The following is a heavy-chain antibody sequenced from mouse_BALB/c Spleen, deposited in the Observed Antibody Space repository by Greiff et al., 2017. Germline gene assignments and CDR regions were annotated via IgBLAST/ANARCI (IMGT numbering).Heavy chain of an antibody. D-gene: IGHD4-1*01. V-gene: IGHV1S126*01. CDR1: GYSFTSYW. Sequence: VQRVESGPQLVRPGASVKISCKASGYSFTSYWMHWVKQRPGQGLEWIGMIDPSDSETRLNQKFKDKATLTVDKSSSTAYMQLSSPTSEDSAVYYCARGLGRGEAWFAYWGQGTLVTVSA. CDR2: IDPSDSET. J-gene: IGHJ3*01. CDR3: ARGLGRGEAWFAY.